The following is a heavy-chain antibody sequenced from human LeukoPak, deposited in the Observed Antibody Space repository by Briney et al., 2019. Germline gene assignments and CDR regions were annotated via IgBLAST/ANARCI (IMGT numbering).Heavy chain of an antibody. CDR1: GFTFSNAW. D-gene: IGHD1-26*01. V-gene: IGHV5-51*01. CDR2: IYPGDSDT. CDR3: ARHGNSGSYSNAFDI. Sequence: GGSLRLSCAASGFTFSNAWMSWVRQMPGKGLEWMGIIYPGDSDTRYSPSFQGQVTISADKSISTAYLQWSSLKASDTAMYYCARHGNSGSYSNAFDIWGQGTMVTVSS. J-gene: IGHJ3*02.